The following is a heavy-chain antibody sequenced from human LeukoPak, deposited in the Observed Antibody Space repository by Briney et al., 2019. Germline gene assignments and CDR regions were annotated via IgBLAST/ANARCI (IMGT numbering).Heavy chain of an antibody. Sequence: SETLSLTCTVSGGSISSGYYWGWIRQPPGKGLEWIGSIYYTGSTYYNPSLKSRVTISVDTSKNQFSLKLSSVTAADTAVYHCARLAVATVGYWGQGTLVTVSS. J-gene: IGHJ4*02. D-gene: IGHD6-19*01. CDR2: IYYTGST. CDR1: GGSISSGYY. V-gene: IGHV4-39*01. CDR3: ARLAVATVGY.